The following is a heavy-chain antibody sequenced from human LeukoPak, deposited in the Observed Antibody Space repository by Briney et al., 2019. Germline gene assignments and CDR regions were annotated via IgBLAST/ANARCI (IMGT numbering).Heavy chain of an antibody. D-gene: IGHD7-27*01. Sequence: PGGSLRLSCAASGFTFRRDWMHWVRQAPGKGLEWVSRMNSDGSTTNYADSVKGRFTISRANSKNTLYLQMNSLRAEDTAVYYCVRALMGTSDHWGQGSLVTVSS. V-gene: IGHV3-74*01. CDR1: GFTFRRDW. CDR2: MNSDGSTT. CDR3: VRALMGTSDH. J-gene: IGHJ4*02.